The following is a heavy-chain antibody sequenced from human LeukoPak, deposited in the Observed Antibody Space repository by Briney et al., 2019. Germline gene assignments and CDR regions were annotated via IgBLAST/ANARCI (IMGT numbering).Heavy chain of an antibody. CDR1: GGSISSSAW. CDR2: INDRGTI. J-gene: IGHJ4*02. CDR3: ARDNWNHGTPIDY. D-gene: IGHD1-20*01. V-gene: IGHV4-4*02. Sequence: SETLSLTCVVSGGSISSSAWWTWVRQSPGKGLEWIGEINDRGTINYNPSLQRRVSISVDKSKNQFSLQLNSVTPEDTAVYYCARDNWNHGTPIDYWGQGTLVTVSS.